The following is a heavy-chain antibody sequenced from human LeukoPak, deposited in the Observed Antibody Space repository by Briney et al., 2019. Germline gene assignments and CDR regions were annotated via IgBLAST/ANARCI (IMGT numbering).Heavy chain of an antibody. CDR3: FAPAAANYYYYGMDV. Sequence: PGGSLRLSCAASGSTVSSNYMSWVRQAPGKGLEWVSVIYSGGSTYYADSVKGRFTISRDNSKNTLYLQMNSLRAEDTAVYYCFAPAAANYYYYGMDVWGQGTTVTVSS. V-gene: IGHV3-53*01. J-gene: IGHJ6*02. CDR2: IYSGGST. D-gene: IGHD2-2*01. CDR1: GSTVSSNY.